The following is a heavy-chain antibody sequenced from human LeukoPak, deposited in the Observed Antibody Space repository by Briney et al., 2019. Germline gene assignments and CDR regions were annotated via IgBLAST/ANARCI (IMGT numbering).Heavy chain of an antibody. J-gene: IGHJ4*02. Sequence: GASVKVSCKASGYIFTGYYMHWVRQAPGQGLEWMGWINPNSGGTNYAQKFQGRVTMTRDTSISTAYMELSRLRSDDTAVYYCARGRVINDFWSGYYSDYWGQGTLVTVSS. V-gene: IGHV1-2*02. CDR2: INPNSGGT. CDR3: ARGRVINDFWSGYYSDY. CDR1: GYIFTGYY. D-gene: IGHD3-3*01.